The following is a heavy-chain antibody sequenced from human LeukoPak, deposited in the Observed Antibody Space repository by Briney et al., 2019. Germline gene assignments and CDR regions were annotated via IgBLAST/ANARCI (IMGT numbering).Heavy chain of an antibody. CDR3: ARRTYYDFWSGGKRYYYYFMAV. CDR2: IIPILGIA. Sequence: SVKVSCKASGGTFSSYTISWVRQAPGQGLAWMGRIIPILGIANYAQKFQGRVTITADKSRSTAYMELSGLRSEDTAVYYCARRTYYDFWSGGKRYYYYFMAVWGKGTTVTVSS. D-gene: IGHD3-3*01. J-gene: IGHJ6*03. CDR1: GGTFSSYT. V-gene: IGHV1-69*02.